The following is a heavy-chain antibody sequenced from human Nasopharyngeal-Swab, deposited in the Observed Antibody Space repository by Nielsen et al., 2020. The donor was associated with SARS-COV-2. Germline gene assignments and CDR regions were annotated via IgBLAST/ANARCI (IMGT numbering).Heavy chain of an antibody. CDR2: IIPIFGTA. V-gene: IGHV1-69*13. Sequence: SVKVSCNASGYTFTSYDINWVRQAPGQGLEWMGGIIPIFGTANYAQKFQGRVTITADESTSTAYLELSSLRSEDTAVYYCARFRELSGSYGYWGQGTLVTVSS. J-gene: IGHJ4*02. D-gene: IGHD1-26*01. CDR3: ARFRELSGSYGY. CDR1: GYTFTSYD.